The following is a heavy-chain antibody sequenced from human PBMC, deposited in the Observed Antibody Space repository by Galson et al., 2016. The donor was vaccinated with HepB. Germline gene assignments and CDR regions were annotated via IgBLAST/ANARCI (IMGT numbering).Heavy chain of an antibody. D-gene: IGHD6-19*01. V-gene: IGHV3-9*01. CDR2: LTWNGGII. J-gene: IGHJ4*02. Sequence: SLRLSCAASGFIFGDYAMSWVRQSPGKGLEWVSGLTWNGGIIGYADSVKGRFTISRDNARNFLFLQMNNLRSDDTALYYCAKGIGSGWSDYWGPGTLVSVSS. CDR1: GFIFGDYA. CDR3: AKGIGSGWSDY.